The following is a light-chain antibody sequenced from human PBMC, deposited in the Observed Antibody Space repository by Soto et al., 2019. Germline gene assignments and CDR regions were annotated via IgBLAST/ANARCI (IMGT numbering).Light chain of an antibody. CDR1: QSVSSY. J-gene: IGKJ5*01. V-gene: IGKV3-11*01. CDR3: QQRSNWPIT. CDR2: DAS. Sequence: TVLTQSPAPLSLSPVDRATIPGRATQSVSSYLAWYQQIPGHAPRLLIYDASTRAPGIPARFSGSGSGTDFTLTISSLEPADFAVYYCQQRSNWPITFGQGTRLEI.